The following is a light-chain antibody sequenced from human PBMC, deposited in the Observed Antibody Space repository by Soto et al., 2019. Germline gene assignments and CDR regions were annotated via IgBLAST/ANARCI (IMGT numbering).Light chain of an antibody. Sequence: QSVLTQPASVSGSPGQSITISCTGTSSDVGGYNYVSLYRQHPGRAPKLMIYDVSNRPSGVSNRFSGSKSGNTASLTISGLQAEAEADYYCSSYTRSSTYVFGTGTKVTV. CDR2: DVS. CDR1: SSDVGGYNY. J-gene: IGLJ1*01. CDR3: SSYTRSSTYV. V-gene: IGLV2-14*01.